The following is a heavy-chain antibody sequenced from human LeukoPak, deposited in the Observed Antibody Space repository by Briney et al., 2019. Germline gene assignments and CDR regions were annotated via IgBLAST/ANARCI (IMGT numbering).Heavy chain of an antibody. CDR3: ARDQGDDTVSYFDY. J-gene: IGHJ4*02. Sequence: ASVKVSCKASGYTITGYYMHWVRQAPGQGLEWMGRINPNTGDTNSARKFQGRVTMTRDTSISTVYMELSRLRSDDTAVYYCARDQGDDTVSYFDYWGQETLVTVSS. CDR1: GYTITGYY. CDR2: INPNTGDT. V-gene: IGHV1-2*06. D-gene: IGHD3-22*01.